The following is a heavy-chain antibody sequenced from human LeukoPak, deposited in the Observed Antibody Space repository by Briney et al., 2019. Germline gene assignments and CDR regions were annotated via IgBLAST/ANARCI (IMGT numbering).Heavy chain of an antibody. CDR1: GFTFSSYT. D-gene: IGHD3-10*01. CDR2: ISASGGST. Sequence: GGSLRLSCAASGFTFSSYTMSWVRQAPGKGLEWVASISASGGSTYYADSVKGRFTISRDNSKNTLYLQMNSLRAEDTAVYYCAARGLQGVIIPYSWFDPWGQGTLVTVSS. V-gene: IGHV3-23*01. J-gene: IGHJ5*02. CDR3: AARGLQGVIIPYSWFDP.